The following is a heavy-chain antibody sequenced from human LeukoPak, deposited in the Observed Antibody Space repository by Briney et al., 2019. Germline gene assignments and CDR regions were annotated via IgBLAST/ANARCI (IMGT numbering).Heavy chain of an antibody. CDR2: ISYDESNK. V-gene: IGHV3-30*18. CDR1: GFTFSSYG. Sequence: GGSLRLSCAASGFTFSSYGMHWVRQAPGKGLEWVTVISYDESNKNYADSVKGRFTISRDNSKNTLYLQMNSLRVEDTAVYFCAKYGSFNYFDTSPDYWGQGTLVTVSS. J-gene: IGHJ4*02. CDR3: AKYGSFNYFDTSPDY. D-gene: IGHD3-22*01.